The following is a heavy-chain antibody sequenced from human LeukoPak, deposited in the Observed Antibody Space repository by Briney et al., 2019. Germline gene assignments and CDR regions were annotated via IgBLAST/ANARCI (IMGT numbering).Heavy chain of an antibody. J-gene: IGHJ3*02. CDR1: GGSFSGYY. V-gene: IGHV4-34*01. D-gene: IGHD6-13*01. CDR3: ARDGYSDAFDI. CDR2: INHSGST. Sequence: SETLSLTCAVYGGSFSGYYWSWIRQPPGKGLEWIGEINHSGSTNYNPSLKSRVTISVDTSKNQFSLKLSSVTAADTAVYYCARDGYSDAFDIWGQGTMVTVSS.